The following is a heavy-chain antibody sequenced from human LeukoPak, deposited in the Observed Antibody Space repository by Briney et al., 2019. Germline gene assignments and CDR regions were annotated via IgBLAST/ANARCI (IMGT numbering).Heavy chain of an antibody. Sequence: GASVKVSCKVSGYTLTELSMHWVRQAPGKGLEWMGGFDPEDGETIYAQKFQGRVTMTEDTSTDTAYMELSSLRSEDTAVYYCATRQFFGVVIRHNWFDPWGQGTLVTVSS. J-gene: IGHJ5*02. CDR2: FDPEDGET. V-gene: IGHV1-24*01. D-gene: IGHD3-3*01. CDR3: ATRQFFGVVIRHNWFDP. CDR1: GYTLTELS.